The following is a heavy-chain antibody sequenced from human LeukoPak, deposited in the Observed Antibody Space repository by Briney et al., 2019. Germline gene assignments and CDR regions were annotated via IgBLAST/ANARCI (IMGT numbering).Heavy chain of an antibody. CDR2: IFPGDSDT. D-gene: IGHD1-26*01. J-gene: IGHJ4*02. V-gene: IGHV5-51*01. CDR3: ARQGSGSYFYYDY. CDR1: GYTFTNYC. Sequence: GESLKISCKGPGYTFTNYCLGWVRQMPGKGLGWVGIIFPGDSDTRYSPSFQGQVTISADKSISTAYLQWGSLKASDTAMYYCARQGSGSYFYYDYWGQGTLVTVSS.